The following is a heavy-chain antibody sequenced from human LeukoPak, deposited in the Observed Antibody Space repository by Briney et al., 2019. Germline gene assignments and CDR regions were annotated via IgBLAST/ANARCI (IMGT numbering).Heavy chain of an antibody. J-gene: IGHJ3*02. Sequence: GGALRLSCAASGFTFSSYWMSWVRQAPGKGLEWVANIKQDGSEKYYVDSVKGRFTISRDNAKNSLYLQMNSLRAEDTAVYYCASQNIAAAQDAFDIWGQGTMVTVSS. CDR2: IKQDGSEK. V-gene: IGHV3-7*03. CDR3: ASQNIAAAQDAFDI. D-gene: IGHD6-13*01. CDR1: GFTFSSYW.